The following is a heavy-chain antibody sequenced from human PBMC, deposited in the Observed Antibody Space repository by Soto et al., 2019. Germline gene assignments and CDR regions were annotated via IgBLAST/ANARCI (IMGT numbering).Heavy chain of an antibody. CDR3: ARRWVVVPMIDY. V-gene: IGHV4-61*01. J-gene: IGHJ4*02. Sequence: SETLSLTCTVSGGSVSSGNHYWSWIRQPPGKGLEWVGCVFNNGATTYNPSLKSRVTMSVDTSKNQFSLNLTSVTAADAAVYYCARRWVVVPMIDYWGQGTLVTVPS. CDR1: GGSVSSGNHY. D-gene: IGHD2-15*01. CDR2: VFNNGAT.